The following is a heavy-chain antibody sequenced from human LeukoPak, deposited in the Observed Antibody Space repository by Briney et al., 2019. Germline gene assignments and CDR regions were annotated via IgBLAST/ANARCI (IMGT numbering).Heavy chain of an antibody. D-gene: IGHD2-8*02. J-gene: IGHJ4*02. V-gene: IGHV1-2*02. CDR3: SRAADVVLVPPSDD. CDR2: TNPNSGDT. CDR1: GYTSIGYF. Sequence: ASVKVSCKASGYTSIGYFMHWVRQAPGQGLEWMGWTNPNSGDTNYAQKFKGRVTMTRDTSISAAYMELSSLRFDDTAVYYCSRAADVVLVPPSDDWGQGTLVTVSS.